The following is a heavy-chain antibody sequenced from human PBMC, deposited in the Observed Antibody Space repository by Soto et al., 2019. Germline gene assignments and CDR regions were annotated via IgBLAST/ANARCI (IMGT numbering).Heavy chain of an antibody. CDR3: AAELGFGKLSVV. D-gene: IGHD3-10*01. V-gene: IGHV1-69*01. J-gene: IGHJ6*02. CDR2: IIPLVGTT. CDR1: GDTFKNCV. Sequence: QVQVVQSGVEVRRPGSSVKVSCKASGDTFKNCVISWVRQAPGQGLEWMGGIIPLVGTTDFAQRFQGRLTITTDESTTTAYMELSRLRSEDTATYYCAAELGFGKLSVVWCQGTTVIVSS.